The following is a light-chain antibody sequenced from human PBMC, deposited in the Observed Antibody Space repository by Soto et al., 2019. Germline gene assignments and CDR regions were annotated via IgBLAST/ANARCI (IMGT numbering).Light chain of an antibody. V-gene: IGKV1-39*01. J-gene: IGKJ1*01. CDR2: AAS. CDR3: QQSYSTRWT. CDR1: QSISSY. Sequence: DIQMTQSPSSLSASVGDRVTITCRASQSISSYLNWYQQKPGKAPKLLIYAASSLQSGVPSRFSGSGSGTDFTLTISSLQPEDFATNYCQQSYSTRWTFGQGTKV.